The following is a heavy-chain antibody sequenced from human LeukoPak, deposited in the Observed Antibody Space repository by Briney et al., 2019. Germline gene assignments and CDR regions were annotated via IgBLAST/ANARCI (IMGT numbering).Heavy chain of an antibody. V-gene: IGHV3-30*02. J-gene: IGHJ4*02. D-gene: IGHD4-23*01. CDR2: IRYDGTNK. CDR3: VKSLGWEPNYYFDY. CDR1: GLMFSSYG. Sequence: GGSLRLSCAASGLMFSSYGMHWVRQAPGKGLEWVSFIRYDGTNKYYADSVKGRFTISRDNSKNTLYMQMNSLTVEDTAVYYCVKSLGWEPNYYFDYWGQGALVTVSS.